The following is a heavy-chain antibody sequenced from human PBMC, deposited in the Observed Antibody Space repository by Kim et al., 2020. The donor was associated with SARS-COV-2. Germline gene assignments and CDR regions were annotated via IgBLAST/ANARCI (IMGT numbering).Heavy chain of an antibody. CDR1: GYTFSDYA. Sequence: ASVKVSCKASGYTFSDYAMHWVRRAPGQRLEWMGWINADNTNTIYSEKLQGGVTITRDASASTAYMELSSLRSEDTALYYCARESARSTGTDFDYWGQGTLVTVS. D-gene: IGHD1-1*01. CDR2: INADNTNT. CDR3: ARESARSTGTDFDY. J-gene: IGHJ4*02. V-gene: IGHV1-3*01.